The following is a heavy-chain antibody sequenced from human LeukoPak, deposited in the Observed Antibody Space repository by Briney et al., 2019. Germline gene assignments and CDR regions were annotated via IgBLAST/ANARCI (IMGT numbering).Heavy chain of an antibody. Sequence: ASVKVSCKASGYTFTTYGITWVRQAPGQGLEWMGWISAYNGNTNYAQKLHGRVTMTRDTSISTAYMELSRLRSDDTAVYYCARRGDAFDIWGQGTMVTVSS. CDR3: ARRGDAFDI. V-gene: IGHV1-18*01. J-gene: IGHJ3*02. CDR1: GYTFTTYG. CDR2: ISAYNGNT.